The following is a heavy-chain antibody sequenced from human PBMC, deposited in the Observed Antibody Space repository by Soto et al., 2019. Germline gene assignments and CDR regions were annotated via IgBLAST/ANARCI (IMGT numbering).Heavy chain of an antibody. CDR1: GVSIGSHDW. CDR3: ATRDTGRVY. CDR2: SHQSGNT. J-gene: IGHJ4*02. D-gene: IGHD5-18*01. V-gene: IGHV4-4*02. Sequence: PSETLSLTCAASGVSIGSHDWWTWVRQPPGKGLEWIGESHQSGNTNYNSSLESRVTISLDKSKNHFSLQLSSVTVADTAVYYCATRDTGRVYWGQGTLVTVSS.